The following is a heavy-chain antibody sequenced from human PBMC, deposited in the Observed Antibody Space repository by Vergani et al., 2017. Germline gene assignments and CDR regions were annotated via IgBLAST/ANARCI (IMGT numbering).Heavy chain of an antibody. CDR3: ARYRHRIAVAVWRRDDAFEI. CDR2: INPNSGGT. V-gene: IGHV1-2*02. CDR1: GYTFTGYY. Sequence: QVQLVQSGAEVKKPGASVKVSCKASGYTFTGYYMHWVRQAPGQGLEWMGWINPNSGGTNYAQKFQGRVTMTRDTSISTAYKEMSRLRSDDTAVYYCARYRHRIAVAVWRRDDAFEIWGQGTMVTVSS. J-gene: IGHJ3*02. D-gene: IGHD6-19*01.